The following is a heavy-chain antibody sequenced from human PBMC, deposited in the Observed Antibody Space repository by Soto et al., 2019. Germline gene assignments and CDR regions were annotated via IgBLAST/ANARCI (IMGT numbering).Heavy chain of an antibody. CDR2: ISPIIGNA. CDR1: GYTFTSYG. CDR3: ATKKGYFDY. J-gene: IGHJ4*02. Sequence: SVKVSCKASGYTFTSYGISWVRQAPGQGLEWMGRISPIIGNANYAQKFQGRVTITADKSTSTAYMELSSLRSEDTAVYYCATKKGYFDYWGQGTLVTVSS. V-gene: IGHV1-69*04.